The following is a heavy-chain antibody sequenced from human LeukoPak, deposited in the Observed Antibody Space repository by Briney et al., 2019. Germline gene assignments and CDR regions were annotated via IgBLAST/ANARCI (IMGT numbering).Heavy chain of an antibody. V-gene: IGHV1-8*01. CDR2: MNPNSGNT. CDR3: ARGGGSGSSLDY. D-gene: IGHD3-10*01. Sequence: MGWMNPNSGNTGYAQKFQGRVTMTRNTSISTAYMELSSLRSEDTAVYYCARGGGSGSSLDYWGQGTLVTVSS. J-gene: IGHJ4*02.